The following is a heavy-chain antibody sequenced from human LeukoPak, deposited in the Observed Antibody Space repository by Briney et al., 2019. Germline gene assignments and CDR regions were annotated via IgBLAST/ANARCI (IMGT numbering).Heavy chain of an antibody. CDR1: GYTFTGYY. D-gene: IGHD2-2*01. CDR2: INPNSGGT. CDR3: AREPLLYCSSTSCGASDI. J-gene: IGHJ3*02. V-gene: IGHV1-2*02. Sequence: GASVKVSCKASGYTFTGYYMHWVRQAPGQGLEWMGWINPNSGGTNYAQKFQGRVTMTRDTSISTAYMELSRLRSDDTAVYYCAREPLLYCSSTSCGASDIWGQGTMVTVSS.